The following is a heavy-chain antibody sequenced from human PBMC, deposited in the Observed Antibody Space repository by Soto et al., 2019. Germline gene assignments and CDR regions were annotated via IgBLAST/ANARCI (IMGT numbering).Heavy chain of an antibody. Sequence: QVQLQESGPGLVKPSETLSLTCTVSGGSISTYYWSWLRQPPGKGLEWIGYVFHSGTTSYNPSLQSRVTISVDTSTNQFSLRLSSVTAADTAVYYCARDRRVERCGDPSQFYYYYYMDVWGKGTTATVSS. D-gene: IGHD3-10*01. V-gene: IGHV4-59*01. CDR2: VFHSGTT. J-gene: IGHJ6*03. CDR3: ARDRRVERCGDPSQFYYYYYMDV. CDR1: GGSISTYY.